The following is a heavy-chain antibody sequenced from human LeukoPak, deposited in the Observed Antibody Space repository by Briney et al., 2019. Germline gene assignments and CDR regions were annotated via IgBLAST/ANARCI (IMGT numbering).Heavy chain of an antibody. V-gene: IGHV5-51*01. Sequence: GESLKISCKGSGYSFTSYWIGWVRQMPGKGLEWMGIIYPGDSDTRYSPSFQGQVTISADKSISTAYLQWSSLKASDTAMYYCARLTVVRGVIINNDYWGQGTLVTVSS. J-gene: IGHJ4*02. CDR2: IYPGDSDT. D-gene: IGHD3-10*01. CDR3: ARLTVVRGVIINNDY. CDR1: GYSFTSYW.